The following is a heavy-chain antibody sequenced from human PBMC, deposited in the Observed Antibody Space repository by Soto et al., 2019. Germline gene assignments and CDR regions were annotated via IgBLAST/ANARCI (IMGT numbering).Heavy chain of an antibody. Sequence: QVPLQESGPGLVKPSQTLSLTCTVSGGSISSGDYYWSWIRQPPGKGLEWIGYIYYSGSTYYNPSLKSRVTISVDTSKNQFSLKLSSVTAADTAVYYCARAYDFWTPTPPYFDYWGQGTLVTVSS. J-gene: IGHJ4*02. CDR1: GGSISSGDYY. CDR2: IYYSGST. CDR3: ARAYDFWTPTPPYFDY. D-gene: IGHD3-3*01. V-gene: IGHV4-30-4*01.